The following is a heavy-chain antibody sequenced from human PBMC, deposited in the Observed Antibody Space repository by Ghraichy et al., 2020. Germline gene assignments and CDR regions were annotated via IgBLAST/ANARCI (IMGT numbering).Heavy chain of an antibody. CDR3: ASDPGYGDYYYYGMDV. CDR1: GFTFSSYS. V-gene: IGHV3-48*02. CDR2: ISSSSSTI. D-gene: IGHD4/OR15-4a*01. Sequence: GGSLRLSCAASGFTFSSYSMNWVRQAPGKGLEWVSYISSSSSTIYYADSVKGRFTISRDNAKNSLYLQMNSLRDEDTAVYYCASDPGYGDYYYYGMDVWGQGTTVTVSS. J-gene: IGHJ6*02.